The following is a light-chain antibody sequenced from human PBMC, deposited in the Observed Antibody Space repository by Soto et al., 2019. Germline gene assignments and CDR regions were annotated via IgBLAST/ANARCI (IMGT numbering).Light chain of an antibody. CDR1: SSDIGGYKY. CDR3: TSYSRYRVLV. CDR2: EVS. V-gene: IGLV2-14*01. J-gene: IGLJ3*02. Sequence: QSALTQPASVSGSLGQSITISCTGNSSDIGGYKYVSWYQQHPGKAPKLIIFEVSNRPSGVSDRFSGSNSGNTASLTISGLQAEDEADYSCTSYSRYRVLVFGGGTKVTVL.